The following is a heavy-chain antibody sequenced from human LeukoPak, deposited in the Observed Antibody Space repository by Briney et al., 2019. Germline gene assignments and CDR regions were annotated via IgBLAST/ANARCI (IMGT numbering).Heavy chain of an antibody. D-gene: IGHD2-15*01. CDR3: ARDCSGGSCPFQH. CDR2: IYSGGST. V-gene: IGHV3-66*01. J-gene: IGHJ1*01. Sequence: GGSLRLSCAASGFTFSSYAMSWVRQAPGKGLEWVSVIYSGGSTYYADSVKGRFTISRDNSKNTLYLQMNSLRAEDTAVYYCARDCSGGSCPFQHWGQGTLVTVSS. CDR1: GFTFSSYA.